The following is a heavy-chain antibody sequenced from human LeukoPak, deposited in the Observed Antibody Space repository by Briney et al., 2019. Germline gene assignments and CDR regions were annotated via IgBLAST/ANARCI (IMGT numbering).Heavy chain of an antibody. J-gene: IGHJ4*02. CDR3: ARRPRRYYDSSGYYPSFDY. CDR1: GGSISSGGYS. V-gene: IGHV4-30-2*01. CDR2: IYHSGST. Sequence: SETLSLTCAVSGGSISSGGYSWSWIRQPPGKGLEWIGYIYHSGSTYYNPSLKSRVTISVDTSKNQFSLKLSSVTAADTAVYYCARRPRRYYDSSGYYPSFDYWGQGTLVTVSS. D-gene: IGHD3-22*01.